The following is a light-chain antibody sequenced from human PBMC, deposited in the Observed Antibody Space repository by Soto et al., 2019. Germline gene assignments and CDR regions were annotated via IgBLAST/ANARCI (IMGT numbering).Light chain of an antibody. CDR3: QQYNSYWT. Sequence: DIQMTQSPSTLSASVGDRVTITCRASQSVSSSLAWYQQKPGTAPTLLIYKASSLESGVTSRFSGSGSETEFTLTITSVQPDDFATYYCQQYNSYWTFGQGTKVEIK. J-gene: IGKJ1*01. CDR1: QSVSSS. CDR2: KAS. V-gene: IGKV1-5*03.